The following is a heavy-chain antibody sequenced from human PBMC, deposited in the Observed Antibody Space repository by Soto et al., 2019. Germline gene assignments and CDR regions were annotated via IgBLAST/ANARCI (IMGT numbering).Heavy chain of an antibody. V-gene: IGHV3-30*18. D-gene: IGHD2-15*01. Sequence: QVQLVESGGGVVQPGRSLRLSCAASGFTFSSYGMHWVRQAPGKGLEWVAVISYDGSNKYYADSVKGRFTISRDNSKNXLYLQMNSLRAEDTAVYYCANPHCSGGSCPSYFDYWGQGTLVTVSS. CDR3: ANPHCSGGSCPSYFDY. CDR1: GFTFSSYG. CDR2: ISYDGSNK. J-gene: IGHJ4*02.